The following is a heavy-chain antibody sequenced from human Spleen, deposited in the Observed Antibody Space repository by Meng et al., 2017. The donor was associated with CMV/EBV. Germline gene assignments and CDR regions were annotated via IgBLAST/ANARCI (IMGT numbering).Heavy chain of an antibody. V-gene: IGHV1-2*02. Sequence: ASVKVSCKASGYRFTDYYMHWVRQAPGQGLEWMGWLNPNTGVTIYAQKFQGRVTVTRDTSISTVYMELRRLRSDDTAVYYCARDGSAIGYDFWSGYFHPNWFDPWGQGTLVTVSS. D-gene: IGHD3-3*01. CDR1: GYRFTDYY. J-gene: IGHJ5*02. CDR2: LNPNTGVT. CDR3: ARDGSAIGYDFWSGYFHPNWFDP.